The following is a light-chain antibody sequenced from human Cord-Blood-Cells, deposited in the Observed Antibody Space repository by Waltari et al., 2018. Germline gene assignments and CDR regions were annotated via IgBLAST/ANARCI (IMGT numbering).Light chain of an antibody. CDR2: GAS. CDR1: QSVSSSY. J-gene: IGKJ2*01. V-gene: IGKV3-20*01. Sequence: EIVLTQSPGTLSLSPGERATLSCRASQSVSSSYLAWYQQKPGQAPRLLIYGASSRATGIPDRFSGSGSGTDFTLTISRLETEDFAVYYCQQYGSSPLYTFGQETKLEIK. CDR3: QQYGSSPLYT.